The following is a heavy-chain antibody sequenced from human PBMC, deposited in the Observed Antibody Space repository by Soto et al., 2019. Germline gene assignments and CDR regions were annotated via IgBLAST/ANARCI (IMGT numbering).Heavy chain of an antibody. CDR1: GGTFSSYT. Sequence: QVQLVQSGAEVKKPGSSVKVSCKASGGTFSSYTISWVRQAPGQGLEWMGRIIPILGIANYARKFQGRVTITADKSTSTAYMELSSLRSEDTAVYYCAMFRGSYGMDVWGQGTTVTVSS. CDR3: AMFRGSYGMDV. CDR2: IIPILGIA. D-gene: IGHD3-10*01. V-gene: IGHV1-69*02. J-gene: IGHJ6*02.